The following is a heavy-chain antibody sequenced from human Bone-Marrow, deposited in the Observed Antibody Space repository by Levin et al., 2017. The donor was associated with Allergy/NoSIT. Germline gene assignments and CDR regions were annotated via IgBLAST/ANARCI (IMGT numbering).Heavy chain of an antibody. Sequence: ASVKVSCKASGYTFTNYYIHWFRQAPGQGLEWMGIINPSGGTTTYAQNFQGRVTMTRDTSTSTVNLELSRLRSEDTAVYYCARENDILAGSRNWFDPWGQGTLVTVSS. J-gene: IGHJ5*02. CDR1: GYTFTNYY. CDR3: ARENDILAGSRNWFDP. D-gene: IGHD3-9*01. V-gene: IGHV1-46*01. CDR2: INPSGGTT.